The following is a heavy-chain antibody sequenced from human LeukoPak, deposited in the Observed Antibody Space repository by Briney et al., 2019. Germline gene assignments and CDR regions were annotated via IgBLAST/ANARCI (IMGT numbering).Heavy chain of an antibody. CDR3: ARGVGIAVAGLNWFEP. V-gene: IGHV4-34*01. Sequence: SETLSLTCAVYGGSFSGYYWSWIRQPPGKGLEWIGEINHSGSTNYNPSLKSRVTISVDTSKNQFSLKLSSVTAAGTDVYYCARGVGIAVAGLNWFEPWGQGTLVTVSS. D-gene: IGHD6-19*01. CDR2: INHSGST. CDR1: GGSFSGYY. J-gene: IGHJ5*02.